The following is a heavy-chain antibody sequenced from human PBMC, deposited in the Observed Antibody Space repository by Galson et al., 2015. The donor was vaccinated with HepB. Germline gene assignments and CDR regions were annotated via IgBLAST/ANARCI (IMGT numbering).Heavy chain of an antibody. D-gene: IGHD3-9*01. CDR3: ARGHYDILTGRFDY. J-gene: IGHJ4*02. Sequence: SLRLSCAASGFTFSSYAMHWVRQAPGKGLEWVAVISYDGSNKYYADSVKGRFTISRDNSKNTLYLQMNSLRAEATAVYYCARGHYDILTGRFDYWGQGTLVTVSS. CDR1: GFTFSSYA. CDR2: ISYDGSNK. V-gene: IGHV3-30*04.